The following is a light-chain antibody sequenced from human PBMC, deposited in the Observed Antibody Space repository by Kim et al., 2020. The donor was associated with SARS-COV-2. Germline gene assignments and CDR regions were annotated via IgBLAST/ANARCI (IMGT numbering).Light chain of an antibody. Sequence: RQTATLTCTGNSNNVGNQGAGWLQQHQGHPPKLLFNRDNNRPSGISERFSASRSGNTASLTITGLQLEDEGDYYCSAWDSSLNVWVFGGGTQLT. J-gene: IGLJ3*02. CDR2: RDN. V-gene: IGLV10-54*04. CDR1: SNNVGNQG. CDR3: SAWDSSLNVWV.